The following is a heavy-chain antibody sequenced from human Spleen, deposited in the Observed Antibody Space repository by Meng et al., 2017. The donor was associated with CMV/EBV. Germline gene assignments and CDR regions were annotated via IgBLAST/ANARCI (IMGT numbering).Heavy chain of an antibody. CDR3: ARGRFTMVRGVMVCWFYP. CDR1: SCSGYY. V-gene: IGHV4-34*01. J-gene: IGHJ5*02. D-gene: IGHD3-10*01. CDR2: INHSGST. Sequence: SCSGYYWSWIRQPPGNGLECIGEINHSGSTNYHPSLKSRVTISVDTSKNQFSLKLSSVTAADTAVYYCARGRFTMVRGVMVCWFYPWGQGTLVTVSS.